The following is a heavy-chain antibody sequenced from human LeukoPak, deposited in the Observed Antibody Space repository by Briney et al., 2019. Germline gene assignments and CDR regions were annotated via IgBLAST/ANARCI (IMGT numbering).Heavy chain of an antibody. Sequence: GASVKVSCKVSGYTLTELSMHWVRQAPGQGLEWMGWISAYNGNTNYAQKFQGRVTMTRDTSISTAYMELSRLRSDDTAVYYCARDQAVVVVINRNYFDYWGQGTLVTVSS. CDR3: ARDQAVVVVINRNYFDY. CDR2: ISAYNGNT. CDR1: GYTLTELS. V-gene: IGHV1-2*02. J-gene: IGHJ4*02. D-gene: IGHD3-22*01.